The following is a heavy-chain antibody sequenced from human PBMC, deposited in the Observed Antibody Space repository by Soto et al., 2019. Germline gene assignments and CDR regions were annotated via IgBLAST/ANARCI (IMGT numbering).Heavy chain of an antibody. Sequence: ASVKVSCKASGYTFTSYGISWVRQAPGQGLEWMGWISAYNGNTNYAQKLQGRVTMTTDTSTSTAYMELRSLRSDDTAVYYCARKKGYCSSASCYPYYSYGMDVWAQGTTVTVSS. J-gene: IGHJ6*02. CDR3: ARKKGYCSSASCYPYYSYGMDV. CDR2: ISAYNGNT. D-gene: IGHD2-2*01. V-gene: IGHV1-18*01. CDR1: GYTFTSYG.